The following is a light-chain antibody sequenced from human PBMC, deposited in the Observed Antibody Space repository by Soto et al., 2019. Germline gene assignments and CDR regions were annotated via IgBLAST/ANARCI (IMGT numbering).Light chain of an antibody. V-gene: IGLV3-1*01. CDR1: KWGDKY. CDR3: QAWDSSTVV. CDR2: QDS. J-gene: IGLJ2*01. Sequence: SYELTQPPSVSVSPGQTASITCAGDKWGDKYACWYQQKPGQSPVLVIYQDSKRPSGLPERFSGSNSGNTATLTISGTQAMDEADYYFQAWDSSTVVFGGGTKLTVL.